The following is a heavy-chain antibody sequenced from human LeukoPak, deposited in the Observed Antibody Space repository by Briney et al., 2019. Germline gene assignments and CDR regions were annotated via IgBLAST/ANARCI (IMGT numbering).Heavy chain of an antibody. CDR3: AREGHYGDYRFDY. V-gene: IGHV4-59*12. CDR2: IFHTGSA. D-gene: IGHD4-17*01. J-gene: IGHJ4*02. CDR1: GGSISSYY. Sequence: SETLSLTCTVSGGSISSYYWSWIRQPPGKGLEYIGSIFHTGSADYNPSLKSRVTISVDTSKNQFSLKLSSVTAADTAVYYCAREGHYGDYRFDYWGQGTLVTVSS.